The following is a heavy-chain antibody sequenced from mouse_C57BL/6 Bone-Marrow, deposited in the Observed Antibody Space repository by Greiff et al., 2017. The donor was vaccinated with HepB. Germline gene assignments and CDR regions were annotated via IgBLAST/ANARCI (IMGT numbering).Heavy chain of an antibody. J-gene: IGHJ2*01. CDR1: GYSITSGYY. D-gene: IGHD1-1*01. CDR2: ISYDGSN. CDR3: ARATTVVATRDYFDY. Sequence: DVKLVESGPGLVKPSQSLSLTCSVTGYSITSGYYWNWIRQFPGNKLEWMGYISYDGSNKYNPSLKNRISITRDTAKNQFFLKLNSVTTEDTATYYCARATTVVATRDYFDYWGQGTTLTVSS. V-gene: IGHV3-6*01.